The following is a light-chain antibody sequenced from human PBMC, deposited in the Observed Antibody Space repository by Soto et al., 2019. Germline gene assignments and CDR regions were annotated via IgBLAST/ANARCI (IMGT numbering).Light chain of an antibody. J-gene: IGKJ1*01. CDR2: AAS. CDR3: HQYNNWPPWT. Sequence: AIRMTQSPSSFSASTGDRVTITCRASQGISSYLAWYQQKPGKAPKLLIYAASNRATGVPDRFSGSWSGTEFTLTISSLQSEDYAVYYCHQYNNWPPWTFGQGTKVDIK. CDR1: QGISSY. V-gene: IGKV1-8*01.